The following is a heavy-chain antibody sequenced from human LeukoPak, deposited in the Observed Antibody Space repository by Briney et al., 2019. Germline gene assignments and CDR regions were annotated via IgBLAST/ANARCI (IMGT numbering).Heavy chain of an antibody. Sequence: SETLSLTCTVSGGSISSYYWSWIRQPPGKGLEWIGYIYYSGSTNYNPSLKSRVTISVDTSKNQFSLKLSSVTAADTAVCYCARGELRFLEHIWGQGTMVTVSS. D-gene: IGHD3-3*01. CDR3: ARGELRFLEHI. J-gene: IGHJ3*02. CDR1: GGSISSYY. V-gene: IGHV4-59*01. CDR2: IYYSGST.